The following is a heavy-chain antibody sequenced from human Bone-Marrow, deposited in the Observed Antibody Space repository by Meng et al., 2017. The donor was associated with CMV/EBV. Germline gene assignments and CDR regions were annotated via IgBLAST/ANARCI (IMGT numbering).Heavy chain of an antibody. CDR3: ASRYDSSGYHLPFDH. J-gene: IGHJ4*02. CDR1: GFAVSSSY. Sequence: SGFAVSSSYMTWVRQDPGKGLEWVSIINSEGGTQFADSVKGRFTISRDNSKNTLYLQMNSLRVEDTAVYYCASRYDSSGYHLPFDHWGQGTLVTVSS. D-gene: IGHD3-22*01. V-gene: IGHV3-53*01. CDR2: INSEGGT.